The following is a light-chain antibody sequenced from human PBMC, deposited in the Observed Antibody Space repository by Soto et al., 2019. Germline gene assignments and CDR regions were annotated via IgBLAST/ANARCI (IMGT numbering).Light chain of an antibody. CDR2: AAS. V-gene: IGKV1-12*01. Sequence: DIQMTQSPSSLSASVGDRVTITCQASQDISSSLAWYQQKPRKAPKLLIYAASTLQSGVSSRFSGSGSGTDFTLTISSLQPEDFATYYCQHSKSFPPTFGPGTRVEIK. CDR1: QDISSS. J-gene: IGKJ3*01. CDR3: QHSKSFPPT.